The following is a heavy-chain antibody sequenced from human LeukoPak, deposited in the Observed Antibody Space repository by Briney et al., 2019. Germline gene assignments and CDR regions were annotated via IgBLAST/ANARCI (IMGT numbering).Heavy chain of an antibody. CDR1: GYTFTGYY. CDR2: ISAYNGNT. Sequence: ASVKVSCKASGYTFTGYYMHWVRQAPGQGLEWMGWISAYNGNTNYAQKLQGRVTMTTDTSTSTAYMELRSLRSDDTAVYYCAREGGVEYYYYYYMDVWGKGTTVTISS. D-gene: IGHD2-8*01. J-gene: IGHJ6*03. CDR3: AREGGVEYYYYYYMDV. V-gene: IGHV1-18*04.